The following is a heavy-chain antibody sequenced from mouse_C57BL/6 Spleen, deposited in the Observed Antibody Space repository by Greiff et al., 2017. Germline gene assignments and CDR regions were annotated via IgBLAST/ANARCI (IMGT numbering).Heavy chain of an antibody. CDR3: ASYYYGSSPFAY. CDR2: IDPSDSYT. CDR1: GYTFTSYW. J-gene: IGHJ3*01. V-gene: IGHV1-50*01. D-gene: IGHD1-1*01. Sequence: QVQLQQPGAELVKPGASVKLSCKASGYTFTSYWMQWVKQRPGQGLEWIGEIDPSDSYTNYNQKFKGKATLTVDTSSSTAYMQLSSLTSEDSAVDYCASYYYGSSPFAYWGQGTLVTVSA.